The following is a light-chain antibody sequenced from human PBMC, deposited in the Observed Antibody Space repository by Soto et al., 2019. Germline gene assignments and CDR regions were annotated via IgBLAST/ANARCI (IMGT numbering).Light chain of an antibody. Sequence: QSALAQPASVSGSPGQSITIPCTGSIIDVGSYDLVSWYQQHPGKAPKLMIYQVSRRPSGVSNRFFGSKSGNTASLAISGLQPEDEADYYCSSYPTSSNYVFGTGTKVTVL. CDR1: IIDVGSYDL. J-gene: IGLJ1*01. CDR3: SSYPTSSNYV. V-gene: IGLV2-14*02. CDR2: QVS.